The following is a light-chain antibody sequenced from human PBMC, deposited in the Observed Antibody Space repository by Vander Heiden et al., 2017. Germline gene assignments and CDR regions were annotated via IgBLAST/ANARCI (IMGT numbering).Light chain of an antibody. CDR3: QLGDSVSDVAV. CDR2: ENR. J-gene: IGLJ2*01. CDR1: NSGTKS. Sequence: SFVVTQAPCVSVAPGPTTRITCTGNNSGTKSVQWYRQKPGQAPVLVVYENRDRPSGIPERVSGSNSGNTATLTISSVEAGDEADYYCQLGDSVSDVAVFGGGTKLTVL. V-gene: IGLV3-21*02.